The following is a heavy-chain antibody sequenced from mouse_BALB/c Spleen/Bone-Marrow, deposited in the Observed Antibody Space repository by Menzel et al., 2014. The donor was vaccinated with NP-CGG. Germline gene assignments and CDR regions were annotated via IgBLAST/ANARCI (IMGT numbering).Heavy chain of an antibody. CDR2: IDPANGNT. V-gene: IGHV14-3*02. CDR1: GFNIKDTY. CDR3: ARSIFL. D-gene: IGHD2-3*01. Sequence: VQLQQPGAELVKPGASVKLSCTASGFNIKDTYMHWVKQRPEQGLEWIGRIDPANGNTKYDPKFQGKATITADTSSNPAYRQLSSLTSEDTGDYYCARSIFLWGQGTSVTVSS. J-gene: IGHJ4*01.